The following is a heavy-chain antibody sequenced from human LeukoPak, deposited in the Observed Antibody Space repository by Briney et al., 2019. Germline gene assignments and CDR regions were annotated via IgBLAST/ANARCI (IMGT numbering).Heavy chain of an antibody. Sequence: PSQTLSLTCALSGDSVSSNSAAWNWIRQSPSRGLEWLGRAFYRSKWSNEYAVSVKSRIIINPDTSKNQFSLQLNSVTPEDTAVYYCARAVGPIHGEYYFDHWGQGTLVTVSS. CDR1: GDSVSSNSAA. J-gene: IGHJ4*02. V-gene: IGHV6-1*01. CDR3: ARAVGPIHGEYYFDH. D-gene: IGHD1-26*01. CDR2: AFYRSKWSN.